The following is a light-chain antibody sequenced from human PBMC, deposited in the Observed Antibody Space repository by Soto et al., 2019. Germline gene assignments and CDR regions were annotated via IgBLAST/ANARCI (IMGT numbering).Light chain of an antibody. CDR3: SSSAGIYHYLV. V-gene: IGLV2-8*01. CDR2: EVN. J-gene: IGLJ3*02. CDR1: SSDIGGYNS. Sequence: QSALTQPPSASGSPGHSLTISCTGTSSDIGGYNSVSWYQQHPGKAPRLMIYEVNKRPSEVPDPFSGSKSGYTASVTVSGLQTEDEAFYYCSSSAGIYHYLVFGGGPKLTVL.